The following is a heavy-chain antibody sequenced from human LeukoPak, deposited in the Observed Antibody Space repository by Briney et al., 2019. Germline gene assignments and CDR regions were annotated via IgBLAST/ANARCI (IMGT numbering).Heavy chain of an antibody. CDR3: ARLGGETTRFDL. J-gene: IGHJ5*02. CDR2: IKQDGILK. V-gene: IGHV3-7*01. CDR1: GFTFRNYW. Sequence: GGSLRLSCAASGFTFRNYWMSWVRQAPGRGLDWVATIKQDGILKHYVDSVKGRFTISRDNAGDSLHLQMDSLRVEDTAVYYCARLGGETTRFDLWGQGALVTVSS. D-gene: IGHD3-16*01.